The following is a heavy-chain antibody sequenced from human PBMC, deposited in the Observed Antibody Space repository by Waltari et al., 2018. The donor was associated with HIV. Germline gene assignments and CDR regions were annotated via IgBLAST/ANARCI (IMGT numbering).Heavy chain of an antibody. J-gene: IGHJ6*02. Sequence: QVQLVQSGAEVKKPGASVKVSCKASGYTFTSYDINWVRQATGQGREWMGCRKPNSGNTVYVHKFEGRVTMTRNTSISTAYMELSSRRSEYTAVYYCARDVVVVAAIGFDYGMDVWGQGTTVTVSS. D-gene: IGHD2-15*01. CDR2: RKPNSGNT. CDR1: GYTFTSYD. V-gene: IGHV1-8*01. CDR3: ARDVVVVAAIGFDYGMDV.